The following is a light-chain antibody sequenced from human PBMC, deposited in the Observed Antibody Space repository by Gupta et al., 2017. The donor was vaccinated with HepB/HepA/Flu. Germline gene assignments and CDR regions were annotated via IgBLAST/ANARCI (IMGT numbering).Light chain of an antibody. V-gene: IGKV1-5*03. CDR2: KAS. CDR1: QSISSW. Sequence: DIQMTQSPSTLSASVGDRVTITCRASQSISSWLAWYQQKPGKAPKFLIYKASNLESGVPSRSSGSGSGTEFTLTISGLQPDDFAIYYCQQYLTFPLTFGGGTKVEIK. CDR3: QQYLTFPLT. J-gene: IGKJ4*01.